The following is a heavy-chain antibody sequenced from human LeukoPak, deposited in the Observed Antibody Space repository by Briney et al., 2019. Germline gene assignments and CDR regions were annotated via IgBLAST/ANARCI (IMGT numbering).Heavy chain of an antibody. Sequence: SETLSLTCTVSGGSISSSSYYWGWIRQPPGKRLEWSGSIYYSGSTYYNPFLKSRVTIFVDTSKNQFLLKVGSVTAAEPGVYYCARHVNQGYDILTGYYRGAVDYWGQGTLVTVSS. CDR1: GGSISSSSYY. CDR3: ARHVNQGYDILTGYYRGAVDY. V-gene: IGHV4-39*01. CDR2: IYYSGST. J-gene: IGHJ4*02. D-gene: IGHD3-9*01.